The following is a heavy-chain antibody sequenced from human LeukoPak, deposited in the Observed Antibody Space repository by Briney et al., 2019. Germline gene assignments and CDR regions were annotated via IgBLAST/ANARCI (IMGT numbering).Heavy chain of an antibody. CDR2: IRPETGEP. CDR1: GYTFTDYY. J-gene: IGHJ4*02. D-gene: IGHD3-10*01. Sequence: ASVKVSCKTSGYTFTDYYIHWVRQAPGQGLEWVGGIRPETGEPIFAQKFRGQVTITEDTFTDTGYLELRGLTSEDTAVYYCSTDSGRSYFYFDFWGQGTLVTVSS. CDR3: STDSGRSYFYFDF. V-gene: IGHV1-24*01.